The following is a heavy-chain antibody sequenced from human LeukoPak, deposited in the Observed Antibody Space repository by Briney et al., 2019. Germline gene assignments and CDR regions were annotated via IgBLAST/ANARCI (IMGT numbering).Heavy chain of an antibody. J-gene: IGHJ2*01. Sequence: GGSLRLSCAASGFTFSSYSMNWVRQAPGKGLEWVSSISSSSSYIYYAGSVKGRFTISRDNAKNSLYLQMNSLRAEDTAMYYCASRTDGYNFDYWYFDLWGRGTLVTVSS. CDR3: ASRTDGYNFDYWYFDL. CDR1: GFTFSSYS. CDR2: ISSSSSYI. D-gene: IGHD5-24*01. V-gene: IGHV3-21*01.